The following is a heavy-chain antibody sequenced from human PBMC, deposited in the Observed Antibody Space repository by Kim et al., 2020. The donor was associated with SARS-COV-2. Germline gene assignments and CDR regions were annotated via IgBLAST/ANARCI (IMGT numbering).Heavy chain of an antibody. CDR3: ARGGSPDYFYYYMNV. Sequence: SETLSLTCTVSGGSMISYYWTWIRQPPGKGLEWIGYIYHSGNTNYNPSLKSRVTMLLDTSKNQFSVKLTSVTAADTAVYYCARGGSPDYFYYYMNVWGTGTTVTGSS. J-gene: IGHJ6*03. CDR2: IYHSGNT. V-gene: IGHV4-59*01. CDR1: GGSMISYY. D-gene: IGHD3-9*01.